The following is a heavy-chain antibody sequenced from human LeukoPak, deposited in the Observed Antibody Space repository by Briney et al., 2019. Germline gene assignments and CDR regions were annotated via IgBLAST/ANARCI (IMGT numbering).Heavy chain of an antibody. Sequence: PGGSLRLSCAASGFTFSSYSMNWVRQAPGKGLEWVSSISSSSSYIYYADSVKGRFTISRDNAKNSLYLQMNSLRAEDTAVYYCARDLPNYYDSSGYDAEGYFDYWGQGTLVTVSS. D-gene: IGHD3-22*01. CDR3: ARDLPNYYDSSGYDAEGYFDY. J-gene: IGHJ4*02. V-gene: IGHV3-21*01. CDR1: GFTFSSYS. CDR2: ISSSSSYI.